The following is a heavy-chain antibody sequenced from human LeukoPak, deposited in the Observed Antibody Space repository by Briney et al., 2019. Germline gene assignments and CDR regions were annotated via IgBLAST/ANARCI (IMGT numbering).Heavy chain of an antibody. CDR1: GGSITSGSFY. J-gene: IGHJ5*02. CDR2: IYSSGIT. V-gene: IGHV4-61*02. CDR3: ARGITGRGRFDP. Sequence: SEALSLTCTVSGGSITSGSFYWAWIRQSAGKGLEWIGRIYSSGITNYNPSLKSRLTMSIDTSKSQFFLNLSSLTAADTAVYYCARGITGRGRFDPWGQGTLVTVSS. D-gene: IGHD3-10*01.